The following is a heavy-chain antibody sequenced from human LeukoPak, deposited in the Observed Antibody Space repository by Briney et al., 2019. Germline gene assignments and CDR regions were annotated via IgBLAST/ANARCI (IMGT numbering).Heavy chain of an antibody. V-gene: IGHV4-34*01. CDR2: INHSGST. J-gene: IGHJ6*03. D-gene: IGHD3-3*01. Sequence: SETLSLTRAVSGGSFSGYYWNWIRQSPGKGLEWIGEINHSGSTNFNPSLKSRVSISVDTSKNQFSLKLSSVTAADTGVYYCSRPGGVASRSGFYRGYYYMDVWGKGTTVIVSS. CDR3: SRPGGVASRSGFYRGYYYMDV. CDR1: GGSFSGYY.